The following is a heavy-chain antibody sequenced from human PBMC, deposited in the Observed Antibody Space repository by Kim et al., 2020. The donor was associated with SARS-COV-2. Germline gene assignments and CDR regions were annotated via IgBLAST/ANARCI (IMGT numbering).Heavy chain of an antibody. V-gene: IGHV3-30*02. D-gene: IGHD5-12*01. Sequence: YNADSVKGRFTISRDNSKNTLYLQMNSRRAEDTAVYYCANGYGYAGGVDYWGQGTLVTVSS. J-gene: IGHJ4*02. CDR3: ANGYGYAGGVDY.